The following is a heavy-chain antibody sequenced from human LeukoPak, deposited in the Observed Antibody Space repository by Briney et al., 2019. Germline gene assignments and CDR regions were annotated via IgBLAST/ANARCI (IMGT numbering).Heavy chain of an antibody. V-gene: IGHV3-11*06. Sequence: GGSLRLSRVASGFTFSDYYMTWIRQAPGKGLEWVSHISGDGIHTNYADSVKGRFTISRDNAKNSLFLQVNTLRVEDTAVYYCARPLGPGSGWFDPWGQGTLVTVSS. CDR1: GFTFSDYY. J-gene: IGHJ5*02. D-gene: IGHD3-10*01. CDR3: ARPLGPGSGWFDP. CDR2: ISGDGIHT.